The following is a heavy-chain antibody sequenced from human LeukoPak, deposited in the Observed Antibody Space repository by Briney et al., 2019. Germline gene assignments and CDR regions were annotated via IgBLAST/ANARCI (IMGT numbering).Heavy chain of an antibody. CDR1: GYTFTSYD. Sequence: ASVKVSCKASGYTFTSYDINWVRQATGQGLEWMGWMNPKSGNTGYAQKFQGRVTMTRDTSISTAYMELGSLRSEDTAVYYCARARWQLVPYFDSWGQGTLVTVSS. CDR3: ARARWQLVPYFDS. CDR2: MNPKSGNT. V-gene: IGHV1-8*01. D-gene: IGHD6-6*01. J-gene: IGHJ4*02.